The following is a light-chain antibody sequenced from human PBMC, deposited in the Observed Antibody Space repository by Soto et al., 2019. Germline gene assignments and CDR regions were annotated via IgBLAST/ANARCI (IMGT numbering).Light chain of an antibody. V-gene: IGKV3-20*01. CDR2: GAS. CDR3: QQYGTSPLT. Sequence: EIVLTQSPGTLSLSPGERATLSCRASQSVRSSYLAWYQQKPGQAPRLLIYGASSRATGIPDRFSGSGSGTDFNFTISRLEPEDFAVYYCQQYGTSPLTFGGGTKVEIK. CDR1: QSVRSSY. J-gene: IGKJ4*01.